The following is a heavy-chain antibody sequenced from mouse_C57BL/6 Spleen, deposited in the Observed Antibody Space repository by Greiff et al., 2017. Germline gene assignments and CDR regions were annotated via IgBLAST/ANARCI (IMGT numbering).Heavy chain of an antibody. Sequence: QVQLQQPGAELVRPGTSVKLSCTASGYTFTSYWMHWVKQRPGQGLEWIGVIDPADSYTKYNQKFKGKATFTVDTSSSTAYMQLSRLTSEDSEVYYCARWDSSGYDCYAMDYWGQGTSVTVSS. D-gene: IGHD3-2*02. CDR2: IDPADSYT. J-gene: IGHJ4*01. CDR1: GYTFTSYW. CDR3: ARWDSSGYDCYAMDY. V-gene: IGHV1-59*01.